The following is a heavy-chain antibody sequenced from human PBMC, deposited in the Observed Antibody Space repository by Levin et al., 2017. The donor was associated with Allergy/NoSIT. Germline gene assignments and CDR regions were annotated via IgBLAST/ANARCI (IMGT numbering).Heavy chain of an antibody. CDR1: GGSISSSSYY. Sequence: SQTLSLTCTVSGGSISSSSYYWGWIRQPSGKGLEWIGSIYYSGSTYYNPSLKSRVTISVDTSKNQFSLKLSSVTAADTAVYYCARALHLGELSLNYFDYWGQGTLVTVSS. D-gene: IGHD3-16*02. CDR2: IYYSGST. J-gene: IGHJ4*02. V-gene: IGHV4-39*01. CDR3: ARALHLGELSLNYFDY.